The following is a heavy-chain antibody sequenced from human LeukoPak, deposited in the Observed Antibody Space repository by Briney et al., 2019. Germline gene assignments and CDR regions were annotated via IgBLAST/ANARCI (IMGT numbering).Heavy chain of an antibody. Sequence: GGSLRLSCAASGFSFSDYYMSWVRQAPGKGLEWVSYISSSGITIYYADSVKGRFTISRDNAKNFLYLQMNSLRADDTAVYYCARDPGYYDSSGYVDYWGQGTLVTVSS. CDR3: ARDPGYYDSSGYVDY. D-gene: IGHD3-22*01. CDR2: ISSSGITI. J-gene: IGHJ4*02. V-gene: IGHV3-11*01. CDR1: GFSFSDYY.